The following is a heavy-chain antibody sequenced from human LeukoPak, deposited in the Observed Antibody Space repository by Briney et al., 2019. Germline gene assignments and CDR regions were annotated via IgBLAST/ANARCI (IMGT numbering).Heavy chain of an antibody. Sequence: GGSLRLSCAASGFTFDDYAMHWVRQAPGKGLEWVSGISWNSGNIGYADFVKGRFTISRDNAENSLYLQTNSLRPDDTAFYYCAKGISGWYSPFDYWGQGTLVTVSS. D-gene: IGHD6-19*01. J-gene: IGHJ4*02. V-gene: IGHV3-9*01. CDR3: AKGISGWYSPFDY. CDR1: GFTFDDYA. CDR2: ISWNSGNI.